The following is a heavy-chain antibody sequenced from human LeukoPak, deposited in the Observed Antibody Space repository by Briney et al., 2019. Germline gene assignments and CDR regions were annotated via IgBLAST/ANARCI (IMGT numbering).Heavy chain of an antibody. Sequence: SETLSLTCTVSGVPISNDCWSWIRQPPGKGLEWVAWISYTGSSKYNSSLQSRLTISRDMSNNQLSLRLTSVTAADTAVYYCATFTSGGAFDLWGRGALVTVSS. J-gene: IGHJ4*02. D-gene: IGHD2-8*02. CDR2: ISYTGSS. CDR1: GVPISNDC. CDR3: ATFTSGGAFDL. V-gene: IGHV4-59*03.